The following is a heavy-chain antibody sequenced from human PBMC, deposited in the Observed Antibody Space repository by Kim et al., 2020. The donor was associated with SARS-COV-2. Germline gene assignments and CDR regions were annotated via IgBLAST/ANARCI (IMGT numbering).Heavy chain of an antibody. J-gene: IGHJ4*02. D-gene: IGHD6-13*01. V-gene: IGHV6-1*01. Sequence: VTVKSRITINPDTSKNQFSLQLNSVAPEDTAVYYCARDIVRAAAGPYFDYWGQGTLVTVSS. CDR3: ARDIVRAAAGPYFDY.